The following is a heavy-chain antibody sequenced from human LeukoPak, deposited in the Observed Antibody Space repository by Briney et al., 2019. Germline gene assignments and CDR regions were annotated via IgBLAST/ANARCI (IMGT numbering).Heavy chain of an antibody. CDR1: GGSISSGDYY. V-gene: IGHV4-30-4*08. Sequence: PSQTLSLTCTVSGGSISSGDYYWSWIRQPPGKGLEWIGEINHSGSTNYNPSLKSRVTISVDTSKNQFSLKLSSVTAADTAVYYCARTLVGANSDWGQGTLVTVSS. J-gene: IGHJ4*02. CDR3: ARTLVGANSD. D-gene: IGHD1-26*01. CDR2: INHSGST.